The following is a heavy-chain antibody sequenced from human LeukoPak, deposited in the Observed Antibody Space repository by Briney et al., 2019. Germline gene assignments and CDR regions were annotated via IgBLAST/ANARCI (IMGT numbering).Heavy chain of an antibody. CDR2: INSDGSST. CDR3: ARDVQGGYCSSASCYSDY. D-gene: IGHD2-2*01. CDR1: GFSFSSYW. J-gene: IGHJ4*02. Sequence: PGGSLRLSCAASGFSFSSYWMHWVRQASGKGLVWVSRINSDGSSTIYADSVRGRFTISRDNSKNTLYLQMNSLRVDDTAVYYCARDVQGGYCSSASCYSDYWGQGTLVTVSS. V-gene: IGHV3-74*01.